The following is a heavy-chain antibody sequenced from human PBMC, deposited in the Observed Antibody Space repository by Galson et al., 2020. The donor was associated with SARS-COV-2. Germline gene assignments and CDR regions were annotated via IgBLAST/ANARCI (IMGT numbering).Heavy chain of an antibody. V-gene: IGHV3-30-3*01. J-gene: IGHJ4*02. D-gene: IGHD1-26*01. CDR3: ARDNSGSYYGGFDY. Sequence: PGGSLRLSCAASGSTFSSYAMHWVRQAPGKGLEWVAVISYDGSNKYYADSVKGRFTISRDNSKNTLYLQMNSLRAEDTAVYYCARDNSGSYYGGFDYWGQGTLVTVSS. CDR2: ISYDGSNK. CDR1: GSTFSSYA.